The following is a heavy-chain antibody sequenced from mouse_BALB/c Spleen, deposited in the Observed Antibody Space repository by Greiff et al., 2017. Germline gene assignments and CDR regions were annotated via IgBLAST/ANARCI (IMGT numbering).Heavy chain of an antibody. CDR1: GYAFSSSW. D-gene: IGHD2-3*01. Sequence: QVQLQQSGPELVKPGASVKISCKASGYAFSSSWMNWVKQRPGQGLEWIGRIYPGDGDTNYNGKFKGKATLTADKSSSTAYMQLSSLTSVDSAVYFCARGDDGYYFYAMDYWGQGTSVTVSS. J-gene: IGHJ4*01. CDR2: IYPGDGDT. V-gene: IGHV1-82*01. CDR3: ARGDDGYYFYAMDY.